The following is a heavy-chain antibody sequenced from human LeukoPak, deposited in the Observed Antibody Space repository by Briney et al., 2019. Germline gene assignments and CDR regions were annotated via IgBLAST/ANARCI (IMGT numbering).Heavy chain of an antibody. CDR2: IGVGAGRT. V-gene: IGHV3-23*01. Sequence: HPGGSLRLSCAASGFSFSNFAMNWVRQAPGKGLEWVSAIGVGAGRTYYADSVKGRFTISRDNSKNTLYLQMNSLRAEDTAVYYCARALTHWGQGTLVTVSS. CDR3: ARALTH. J-gene: IGHJ4*02. D-gene: IGHD1-14*01. CDR1: GFSFSNFA.